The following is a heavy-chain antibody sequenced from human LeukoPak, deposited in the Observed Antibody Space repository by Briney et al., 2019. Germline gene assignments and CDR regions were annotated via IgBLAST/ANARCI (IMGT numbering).Heavy chain of an antibody. D-gene: IGHD2-2*01. Sequence: ASVKVSCKASGYTFTGYYMHWVRQAPGQGLEWMGWINPNSGGTNYAQKFQGRVTMTRDTSISTAYMELSRLRSDDTAVYYCARDSDCSSTSRPNWFDPWGQGTLVTVSS. CDR2: INPNSGGT. J-gene: IGHJ5*02. CDR1: GYTFTGYY. V-gene: IGHV1-2*02. CDR3: ARDSDCSSTSRPNWFDP.